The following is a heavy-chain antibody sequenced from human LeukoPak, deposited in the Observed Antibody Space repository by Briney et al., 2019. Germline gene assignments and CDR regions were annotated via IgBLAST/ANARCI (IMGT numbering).Heavy chain of an antibody. Sequence: GGSLRLSCAASGFTFSSYGMSWVRQAPGKGLEWVSAISGSGGSTYYADSVKGRFTISRDNAKNSLYLQMNSLRAEDTAVYYCARDGGPYYYYYYYMDVWGKGTTVTISS. J-gene: IGHJ6*03. CDR2: ISGSGGST. D-gene: IGHD3-3*01. CDR1: GFTFSSYG. V-gene: IGHV3-23*01. CDR3: ARDGGPYYYYYYYMDV.